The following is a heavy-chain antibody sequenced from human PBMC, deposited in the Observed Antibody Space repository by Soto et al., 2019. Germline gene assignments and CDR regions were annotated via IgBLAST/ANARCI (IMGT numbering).Heavy chain of an antibody. CDR3: ARGPSYYYMDV. Sequence: SETLSLTCTVSGGSISSGGNYWNLIRQPPGKGLEWIGYIYYSGSTYYNPSLRSRVTISVDTSKNQFSLNLTSLTAADTAVYYCARGPSYYYMDVWGKGTTVTVSS. CDR2: IYYSGST. J-gene: IGHJ6*03. CDR1: GGSISSGGNY. V-gene: IGHV4-31*03.